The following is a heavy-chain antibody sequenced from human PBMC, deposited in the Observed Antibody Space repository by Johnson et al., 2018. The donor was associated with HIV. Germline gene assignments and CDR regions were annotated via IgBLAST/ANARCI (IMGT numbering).Heavy chain of an antibody. V-gene: IGHV3-30-3*01. CDR1: GFTFTFYA. D-gene: IGHD1-26*01. Sequence: QVQLVESGGGVVQPGRSLRLSCAASGFTFTFYAMHWVRQAPGKGLEWVAVISYDGTNKYYADPVKGRFTVSKDNSKNTLYLQMNSLRAEDTAVYYCVTADRGSAWGQGTTVTVSS. CDR3: VTADRGSA. CDR2: ISYDGTNK. J-gene: IGHJ3*01.